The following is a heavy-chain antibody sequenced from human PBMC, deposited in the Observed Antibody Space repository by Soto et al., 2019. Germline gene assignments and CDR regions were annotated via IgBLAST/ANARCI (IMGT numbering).Heavy chain of an antibody. V-gene: IGHV3-7*01. D-gene: IGHD2-15*01. J-gene: IGHJ4*02. CDR3: ARIPCIAGSCFYDS. CDR2: ISPNGRDE. CDR1: GFTFSNYW. Sequence: GGSLRLSCAASGFTFSNYWMSWVRQASGKVLEWVANISPNGRDERYVDSARGRVTISRDNANNVLYLQMNSLRDDDSAVYFCARIPCIAGSCFYDSWGQGTLVTVSS.